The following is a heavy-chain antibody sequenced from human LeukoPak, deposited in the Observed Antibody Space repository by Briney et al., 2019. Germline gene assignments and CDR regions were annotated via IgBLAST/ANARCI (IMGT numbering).Heavy chain of an antibody. CDR2: INHSGGRT. CDR1: GHTFTSYY. J-gene: IGHJ4*02. Sequence: ASVTVSCTASGHTFTSYYMHWVRQAPGQGLEWMGIINHSGGRTSNAQKFQGRVTMTRDTSTSTVYMELSTLRSEDTAVYYCARDTGDIVVVVAATPTGFAYWGQGTLVTVAS. CDR3: ARDTGDIVVVVAATPTGFAY. V-gene: IGHV1-46*01. D-gene: IGHD2-15*01.